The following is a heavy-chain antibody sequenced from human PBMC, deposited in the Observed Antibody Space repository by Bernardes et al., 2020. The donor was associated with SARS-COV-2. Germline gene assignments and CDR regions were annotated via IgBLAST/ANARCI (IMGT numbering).Heavy chain of an antibody. D-gene: IGHD5-12*01. V-gene: IGHV4-39*01. Sequence: SETLSLTCTVSGGSISSRSYYWGWIRQPPGNGREWIVSYYYSGSTYYNPSLKSRVTISVDTSKNQFSLKLSSVTAADTAVYYCAGRSRDGYNYYSYYFDYWGQGTLVTVSS. J-gene: IGHJ4*02. CDR1: GGSISSRSYY. CDR3: AGRSRDGYNYYSYYFDY. CDR2: YYYSGST.